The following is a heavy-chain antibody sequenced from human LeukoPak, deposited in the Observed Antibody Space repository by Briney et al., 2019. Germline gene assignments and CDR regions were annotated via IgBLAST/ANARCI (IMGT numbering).Heavy chain of an antibody. J-gene: IGHJ4*02. CDR1: GFTFDDYA. Sequence: GGSLRLSCAASGFTFDDYAMHWVRHAPGKGLEWVSGISWNSGSIGYADSVKGRFTISRDNAKNSLYLQMNSLRAEDTALYYCAKGFSYEKEYYFDYWGQGTLVTVSS. D-gene: IGHD5-18*01. CDR2: ISWNSGSI. V-gene: IGHV3-9*01. CDR3: AKGFSYEKEYYFDY.